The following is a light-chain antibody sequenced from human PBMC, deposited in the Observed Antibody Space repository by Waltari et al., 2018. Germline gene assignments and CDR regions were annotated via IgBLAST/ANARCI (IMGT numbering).Light chain of an antibody. V-gene: IGLV3-21*03. CDR2: DDS. CDR1: NIGRKS. Sequence: SYVLTQAPSVSVAPGKTAKISCGGNNIGRKSVHWYQQKPGQAPILVVFDDSDRPSGIPERFSGSNSGNTATLTIRRAEAGDEADYYCQVWDAIDKPVLFGGGTKLTV. CDR3: QVWDAIDKPVL. J-gene: IGLJ2*01.